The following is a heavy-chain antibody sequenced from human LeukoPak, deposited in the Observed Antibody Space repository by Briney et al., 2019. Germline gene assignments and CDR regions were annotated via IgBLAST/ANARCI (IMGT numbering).Heavy chain of an antibody. D-gene: IGHD6-6*01. Sequence: ETLSLTCTVSGGSISSYYWSWIRQPPGKGLEWIGYIYTSGSTNYNPSLKSRVTISVDTSKNQFSLKLSSVTAADTAVYYCARHGPYSGSPSYFDYWGQGTLVTVSS. V-gene: IGHV4-4*09. CDR3: ARHGPYSGSPSYFDY. CDR2: IYTSGST. CDR1: GGSISSYY. J-gene: IGHJ4*02.